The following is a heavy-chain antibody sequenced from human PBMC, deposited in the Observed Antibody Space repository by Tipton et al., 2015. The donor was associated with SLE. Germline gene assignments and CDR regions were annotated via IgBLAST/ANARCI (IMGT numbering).Heavy chain of an antibody. Sequence: SLRLSCAASGFTFSSYAMSWVRQAPGKGLEWVSAIRGDGGATFYADSVKGRFTISRDNSKDTLYLQMNSLRAEDTAVYYCARGGDTYFYDGSGYRSDFDVWGPGTMVTVSS. D-gene: IGHD3-22*01. J-gene: IGHJ3*01. V-gene: IGHV3-23*01. CDR2: IRGDGGAT. CDR1: GFTFSSYA. CDR3: ARGGDTYFYDGSGYRSDFDV.